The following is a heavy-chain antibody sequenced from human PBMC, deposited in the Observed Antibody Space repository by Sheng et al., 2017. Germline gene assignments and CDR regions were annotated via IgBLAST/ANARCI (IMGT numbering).Heavy chain of an antibody. D-gene: IGHD2-2*01. CDR2: INHSGST. J-gene: IGHJ4*01. CDR1: GGSFSGYY. V-gene: IGHV4-34*01. CDR3: ATRSTRLWPFDY. Sequence: QVQLQQWGAGLLKPSETLSLTCAVYGGSFSGYYWSWIRQPPGKGLEWIGEINHSGSTNYNPSLKSRVTISVDTSKNQFSLKLSSVTAADTAVYYCATRSTRLWPFDYWGQEPWSPSPQ.